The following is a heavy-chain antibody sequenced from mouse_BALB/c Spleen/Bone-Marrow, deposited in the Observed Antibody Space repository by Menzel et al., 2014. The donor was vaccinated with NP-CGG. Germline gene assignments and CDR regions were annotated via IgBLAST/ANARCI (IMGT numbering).Heavy chain of an antibody. CDR2: INPYNDGS. V-gene: IGHV1-14*01. D-gene: IGHD2-14*01. CDR3: ARSDYRYGMDD. J-gene: IGHJ4*01. CDR1: GYTFTSYV. Sequence: EVQLQQSGPELVKPGASVKMSCKASGYTFTSYVMHWVKQKPGQGLEWIGYINPYNDGSKYNEKFKGKATLNSDKSSSTAYMELSSLTSEDSAVCYCARSDYRYGMDDWGQGTSVTVSS.